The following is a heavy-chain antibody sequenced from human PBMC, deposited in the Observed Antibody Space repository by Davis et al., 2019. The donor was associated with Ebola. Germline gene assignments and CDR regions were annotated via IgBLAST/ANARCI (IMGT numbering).Heavy chain of an antibody. V-gene: IGHV3-48*02. J-gene: IGHJ5*02. CDR1: GFTFSSYS. CDR3: ARDSRSISEDLDL. CDR2: ISNTGNTI. D-gene: IGHD1-14*01. Sequence: GESLKISCAASGFTFSSYSMHWVRQAPGTGLEWVSYISNTGNTIYYADSVKGRFTISRDNAENSLYLQMNSLRDEDTAVYYCARDSRSISEDLDLWGQGTLVRVSS.